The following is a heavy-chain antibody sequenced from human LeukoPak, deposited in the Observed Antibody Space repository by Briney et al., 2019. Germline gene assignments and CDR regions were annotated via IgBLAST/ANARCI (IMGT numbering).Heavy chain of an antibody. Sequence: SEILSLTCTVSGGSISSSSYYWGWIRQPPGKGLEWIGSIYYSGSTYYNPSLKSRVTISVDTSKNQFSLKLSSVTAADTAVYYCAREQRWLQFSDYWGQGTLVTVSS. V-gene: IGHV4-39*02. CDR2: IYYSGST. D-gene: IGHD5-24*01. CDR1: GGSISSSSYY. J-gene: IGHJ4*02. CDR3: AREQRWLQFSDY.